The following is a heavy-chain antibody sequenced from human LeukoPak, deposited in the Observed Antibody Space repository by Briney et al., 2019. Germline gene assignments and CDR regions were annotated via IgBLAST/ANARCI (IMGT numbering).Heavy chain of an antibody. CDR2: IYYSGST. D-gene: IGHD6-13*01. CDR1: GGSISSSSYY. J-gene: IGHJ4*02. V-gene: IGHV4-39*07. CDR3: AKSAAGMRGFDF. Sequence: PSETLSLTCTVSGGSISSSSYYWGWIRQPPGKGLEWIGSIYYSGSTYYNPSLKSRVTISVDTSKNQFSLQLSSVTAADTAVYYCAKSAAGMRGFDFWGQGTLVTVSS.